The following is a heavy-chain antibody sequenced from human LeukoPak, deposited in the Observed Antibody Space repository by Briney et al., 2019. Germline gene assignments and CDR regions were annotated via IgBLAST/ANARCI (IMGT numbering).Heavy chain of an antibody. CDR2: IYHSGST. CDR3: ARVDYYYDRSGMGY. D-gene: IGHD3-22*01. Sequence: SETLCLTCTVSGGSIISSNYYWGWIRQPPEKGMEWIGEIYHSGSTNYNPSLKSRVTISVDKSKNQFSLKLSSVTAADTAVYYCARVDYYYDRSGMGYWGQGTLVTVSS. V-gene: IGHV4-39*07. J-gene: IGHJ4*02. CDR1: GGSIISSNYY.